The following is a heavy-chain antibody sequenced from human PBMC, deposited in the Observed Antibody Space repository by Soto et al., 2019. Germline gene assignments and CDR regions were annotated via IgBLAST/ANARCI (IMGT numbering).Heavy chain of an antibody. CDR1: GFSVSDHY. CDR2: IYSGGST. J-gene: IGHJ4*02. CDR3: AREQEYGGFDY. Sequence: GGSLRLSCAASGFSVSDHYMSWVRQAPGKGLEWVSVIYSGGSTYYADSVKGRFTISRDNSKNTLYLQMNSLRAEDTAVYYCAREQEYGGFDYWGQGTLVTVSS. V-gene: IGHV3-53*01. D-gene: IGHD4-17*01.